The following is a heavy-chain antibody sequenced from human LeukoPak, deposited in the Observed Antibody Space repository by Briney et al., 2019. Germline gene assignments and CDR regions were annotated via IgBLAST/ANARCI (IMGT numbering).Heavy chain of an antibody. J-gene: IGHJ4*02. D-gene: IGHD3-10*01. CDR2: ISHSGNS. Sequence: SETLSLTCTVSGVSITTGGYYWSWIRRPPGKGLEWIGYISHSGNSFYNPSLKSRVTISLDSSKNHFSLKVTSVTAADTALYVCARAWAGEDAVFDLWGRGTQVSVSS. CDR1: GVSITTGGYY. CDR3: ARAWAGEDAVFDL. V-gene: IGHV4-30-2*01.